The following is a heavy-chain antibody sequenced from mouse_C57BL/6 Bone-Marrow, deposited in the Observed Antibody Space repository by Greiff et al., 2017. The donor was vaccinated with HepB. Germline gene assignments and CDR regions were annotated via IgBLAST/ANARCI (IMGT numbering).Heavy chain of an antibody. CDR2: IHPNSGST. J-gene: IGHJ2*01. V-gene: IGHV1-64*01. CDR3: ARSYRERSPDY. CDR1: GYTFTSYW. D-gene: IGHD2-14*01. Sequence: QVQLQQPGAELVKPGASVKLSCKASGYTFTSYWMHWVKQRPGQGLEWIGIIHPNSGSTNYNEKCKSKATLTVDKSTSTAYMQLSSLPSEDSAVYDSARSYRERSPDYWGQGTTLTVSS.